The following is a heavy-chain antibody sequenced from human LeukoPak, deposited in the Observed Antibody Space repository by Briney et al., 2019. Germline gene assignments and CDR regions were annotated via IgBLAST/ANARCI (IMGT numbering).Heavy chain of an antibody. J-gene: IGHJ4*02. CDR3: ARDEARITIFGVAGYFDY. Sequence: ASVTVSCKASGYTFTSYAMHWVRQAPGQRREWMGWINAGNGNTKYSQKFQGRVTITRDTSASTAYMVLSSLRSEDTAVYYCARDEARITIFGVAGYFDYWGQGTLVTVSS. CDR2: INAGNGNT. V-gene: IGHV1-3*01. CDR1: GYTFTSYA. D-gene: IGHD3-3*01.